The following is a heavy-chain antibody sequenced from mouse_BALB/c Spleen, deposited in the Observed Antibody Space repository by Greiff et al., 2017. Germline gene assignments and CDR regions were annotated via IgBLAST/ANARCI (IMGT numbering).Heavy chain of an antibody. CDR2: IYPGGGYT. Sequence: VQLQQSGAELVRPGTSVKISCKASGYTFTNYWLGWVKQRPGHGLEWIGDIYPGGGYTNYNEKFKGKATLTADTSYSTAVMPLSSRTSEDSAVYFCARGYGSSHYAMDYWGQGTSVTVSS. J-gene: IGHJ4*01. D-gene: IGHD1-1*01. V-gene: IGHV1-63*02. CDR3: ARGYGSSHYAMDY. CDR1: GYTFTNYW.